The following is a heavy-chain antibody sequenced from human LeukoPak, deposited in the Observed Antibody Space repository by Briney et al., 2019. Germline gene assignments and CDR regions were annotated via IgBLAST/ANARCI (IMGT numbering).Heavy chain of an antibody. CDR3: AKDRIASTVVTFFHY. D-gene: IGHD4-23*01. V-gene: IGHV3-23*01. CDR1: GFTFSSYA. CDR2: ISGSGDST. J-gene: IGHJ4*02. Sequence: GGSLRLSCAASGFTFSSYAMSWVRQAPGKGLEWVSAISGSGDSTYYADSVKGRFTISRDNSKNTLYLQMNSLRAEDTAVYYCAKDRIASTVVTFFHYWGQGTLVTVSS.